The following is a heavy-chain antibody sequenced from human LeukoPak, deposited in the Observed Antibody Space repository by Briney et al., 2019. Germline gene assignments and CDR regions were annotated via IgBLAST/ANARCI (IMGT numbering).Heavy chain of an antibody. CDR3: ARDMYCSSTSCHYFDY. Sequence: PGGSLRLSCAASGFTFSSYSMNWVRQAPGKGLEWVSSISSSSSYIYYADSVKGRFTISRDNAKNSLYLQMNSLRAEDTAVYYCARDMYCSSTSCHYFDYWGQGTLVTVSS. D-gene: IGHD2-2*01. V-gene: IGHV3-21*01. CDR2: ISSSSSYI. CDR1: GFTFSSYS. J-gene: IGHJ4*02.